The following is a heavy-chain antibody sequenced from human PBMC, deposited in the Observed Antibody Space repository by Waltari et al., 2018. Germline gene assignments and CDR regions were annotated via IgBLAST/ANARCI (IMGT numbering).Heavy chain of an antibody. D-gene: IGHD6-13*01. CDR2: INHSGST. Sequence: QVQLQQWGAGLLKPSETLSLTCAVYGGSFSGYYWSWIRQPPGKGLEWIGEINHSGSTNYNPSLKSRVTISVDTSKNQFSLKLSSVTAADTAVYYCARVRGYSSSWYYYYYGMDVWGQGTTVTVSS. J-gene: IGHJ6*02. CDR1: GGSFSGYY. CDR3: ARVRGYSSSWYYYYYGMDV. V-gene: IGHV4-34*01.